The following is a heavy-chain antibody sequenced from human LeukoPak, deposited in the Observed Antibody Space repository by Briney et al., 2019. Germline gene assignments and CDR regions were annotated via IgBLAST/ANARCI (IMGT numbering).Heavy chain of an antibody. CDR1: GFTFSSYS. CDR2: ISSRSGYI. D-gene: IGHD6-19*01. V-gene: IGHV3-21*04. Sequence: GGSLRLSCAASGFTFSSYSMNWVRQAPGKGLEWVSSISSRSGYIYYADSVKGRFTISRDNAKNSLYLQMNSLRAEDTAVYYCAKDSGRIAVAGTPDWFDPWGQGTLVTVSS. CDR3: AKDSGRIAVAGTPDWFDP. J-gene: IGHJ5*02.